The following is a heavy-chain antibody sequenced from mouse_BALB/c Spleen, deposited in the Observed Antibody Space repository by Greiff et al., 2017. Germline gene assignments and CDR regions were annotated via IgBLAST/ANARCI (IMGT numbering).Heavy chain of an antibody. CDR3: VSGMITRGVYYAMDY. J-gene: IGHJ4*01. Sequence: VQGVESGPGLVAPSQSLSITCTVSGFSLTSYDISWIRQPPGKGLEWLGVIWTGGGTNYNSAFMSRLSISKDNSKSQVFLKMNSLQTDDTAIYYCVSGMITRGVYYAMDYWGQGTSVTVSS. D-gene: IGHD2-4*01. CDR2: IWTGGGT. V-gene: IGHV2-9-2*01. CDR1: GFSLTSYD.